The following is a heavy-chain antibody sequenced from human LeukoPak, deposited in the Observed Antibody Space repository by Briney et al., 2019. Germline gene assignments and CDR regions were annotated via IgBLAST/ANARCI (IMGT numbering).Heavy chain of an antibody. V-gene: IGHV3-23*01. CDR1: GFTFSRYG. J-gene: IGHJ6*03. CDR2: ISGSGGST. D-gene: IGHD3-10*01. CDR3: ARGLLVRGVPRYYMDV. Sequence: PGGSLRLSCAASGFTFSRYGMSWVRQAPGKGLEGVAPISGSGGSTYYADSVKGRFTIPRDNSKNTLYLQMNSLRAEDTAVYYCARGLLVRGVPRYYMDVWGKGTTVTISS.